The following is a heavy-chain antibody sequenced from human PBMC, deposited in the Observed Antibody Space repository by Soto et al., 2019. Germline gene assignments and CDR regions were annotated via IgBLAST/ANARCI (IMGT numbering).Heavy chain of an antibody. D-gene: IGHD3-10*01. CDR1: GFTFSSYG. J-gene: IGHJ4*02. Sequence: QVQLVESGGGVVQPGRSLRLSCAASGFTFSSYGMHWVRQAPGKGLEWVAVIWYDGSNKYYADSVKGRFTISRDNSKNTLYLQMNSLRAEDTAVYYCARAKKPPKYYYGSGKTYVFDYWGQGTLVTVSS. CDR2: IWYDGSNK. CDR3: ARAKKPPKYYYGSGKTYVFDY. V-gene: IGHV3-33*01.